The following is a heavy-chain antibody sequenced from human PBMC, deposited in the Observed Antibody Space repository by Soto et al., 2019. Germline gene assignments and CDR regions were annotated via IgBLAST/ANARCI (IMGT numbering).Heavy chain of an antibody. CDR1: GGSISSYY. Sequence: LSLTCTVSGGSISSYYWSWIRQPPGKRLEWIGYIYYSGSTNYNPSLKSRVTISVDTSKNQFSLKLSSVTAADTAVYYCARGSNYYYYYGMDVWGQGTTVTVSS. J-gene: IGHJ6*02. CDR3: ARGSNYYYYYGMDV. CDR2: IYYSGST. V-gene: IGHV4-59*01.